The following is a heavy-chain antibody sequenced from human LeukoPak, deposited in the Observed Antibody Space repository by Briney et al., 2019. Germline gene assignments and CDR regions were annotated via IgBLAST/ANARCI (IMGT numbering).Heavy chain of an antibody. Sequence: GASVKVSCRASGYTFTSYDINWVRQATGQGLEWMGWMNPNSGITGYAQKFQGRVTITRNTSISTAYMELSSLRSEDTAVYYCARREWSYDFWSGYYVGAFDIWGQGTMVTVSS. J-gene: IGHJ3*02. V-gene: IGHV1-8*03. CDR2: MNPNSGIT. CDR1: GYTFTSYD. CDR3: ARREWSYDFWSGYYVGAFDI. D-gene: IGHD3-3*01.